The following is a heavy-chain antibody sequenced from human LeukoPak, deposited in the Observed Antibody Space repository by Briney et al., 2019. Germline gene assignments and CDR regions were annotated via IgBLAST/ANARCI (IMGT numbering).Heavy chain of an antibody. CDR3: AKKGADAYCRGGRCFDF. J-gene: IGHJ4*02. Sequence: GGSLRLSCAASGFSFNMYGMQWVRQAPGKGLEWVAYISHDGSKKDYADSVKGRFTVSRANSKNTLSLQMNSLRAEDTALYFCAKKGADAYCRGGRCFDFWGQGTLVTVSS. CDR1: GFSFNMYG. D-gene: IGHD2-15*01. CDR2: ISHDGSKK. V-gene: IGHV3-30*18.